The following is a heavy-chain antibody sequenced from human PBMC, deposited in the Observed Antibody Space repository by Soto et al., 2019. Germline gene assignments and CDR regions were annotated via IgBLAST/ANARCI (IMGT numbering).Heavy chain of an antibody. D-gene: IGHD5-12*01. V-gene: IGHV4-39*02. CDR1: GASISTSTSNY. CDR2: IGHSGNS. CDR3: ARRWARLRPFDY. Sequence: SETLSLTCTVSGASISTSTSNYWAWIRQPPGKGLEYIASIGHSGNSYYNPSLKSRVTISVDTSKNHFSLLLSSVTAADTAVYYCARRWARLRPFDYWGQGTLVTVSS. J-gene: IGHJ4*02.